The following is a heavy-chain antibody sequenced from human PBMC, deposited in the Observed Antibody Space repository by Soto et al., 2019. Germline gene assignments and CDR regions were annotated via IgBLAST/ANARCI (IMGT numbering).Heavy chain of an antibody. CDR2: INHSGST. V-gene: IGHV4-34*01. D-gene: IGHD1-26*01. J-gene: IGHJ4*02. Sequence: QVQLQQWGAGLLKPSETLSLTCAVYGGSFSGDYWSWIRQPPGTGLEWIGQINHSGSTNYNPSLKSRVTITVDTSTNQFALKLSSVTAADTAVYYCARMGRWELLRGYFDYWGQGSLVTVSS. CDR3: ARMGRWELLRGYFDY. CDR1: GGSFSGDY.